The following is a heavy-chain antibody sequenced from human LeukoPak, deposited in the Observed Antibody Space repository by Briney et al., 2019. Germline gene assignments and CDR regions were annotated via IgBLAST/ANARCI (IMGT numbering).Heavy chain of an antibody. CDR2: IKSKPDGGAI. Sequence: GESLRLSCAASGFTFSNAWMSWVRQAPGKGPEWVGRIKSKPDGGAIDYAAPVKGRFIISRDDSKDMLYLQMNSLKTEDTGVYYCTRDKLELRQFDYWGQGTLVTVSS. V-gene: IGHV3-15*01. D-gene: IGHD1-26*01. J-gene: IGHJ4*02. CDR1: GFTFSNAW. CDR3: TRDKLELRQFDY.